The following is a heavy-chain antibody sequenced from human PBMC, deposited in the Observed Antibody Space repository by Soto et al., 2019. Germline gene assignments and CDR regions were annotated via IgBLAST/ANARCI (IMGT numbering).Heavy chain of an antibody. J-gene: IGHJ4*02. V-gene: IGHV4-39*01. Sequence: SEAPCLPCTVSGGSISCYYWSLVRQPPGKGLEWIGSIYYSGSTYYNPSLKSRVTISVDTSKNQFSLKLSSVTAADTAVYYCARHLSSIAVDYWGQGTLVTVS. CDR3: ARHLSSIAVDY. CDR2: IYYSGST. D-gene: IGHD6-6*01. CDR1: GGSISCYY.